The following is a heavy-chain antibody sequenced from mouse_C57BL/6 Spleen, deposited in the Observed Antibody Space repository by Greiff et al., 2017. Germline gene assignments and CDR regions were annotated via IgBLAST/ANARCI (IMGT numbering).Heavy chain of an antibody. V-gene: IGHV5-4*01. Sequence: EVQGVESGGGLVKPGGSLTLSCAASGFTFSSYAMSWVRQTPEKRLEWVATISDGGSYTYYPDNVKGRFTISRDNAKNNLYLQMSHLKSEDTAMYYWARDYYGSSHWYFDVWGTGTTVTVSS. D-gene: IGHD1-1*01. CDR1: GFTFSSYA. CDR2: ISDGGSYT. J-gene: IGHJ1*03. CDR3: ARDYYGSSHWYFDV.